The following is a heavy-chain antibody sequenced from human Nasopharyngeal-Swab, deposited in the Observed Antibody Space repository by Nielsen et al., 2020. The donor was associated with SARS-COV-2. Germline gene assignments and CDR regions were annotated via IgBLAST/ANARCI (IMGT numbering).Heavy chain of an antibody. CDR2: INSDGSST. J-gene: IGHJ5*02. CDR3: AKVAQPDGWFDP. V-gene: IGHV3-74*01. D-gene: IGHD1-1*01. Sequence: WIRQPPGKGLVWVSRINSDGSSTSYADSVKGRFTISRDNSKNTLYLQMSSLRAEDTAVYYCAKVAQPDGWFDPWGQGTLVTVSS.